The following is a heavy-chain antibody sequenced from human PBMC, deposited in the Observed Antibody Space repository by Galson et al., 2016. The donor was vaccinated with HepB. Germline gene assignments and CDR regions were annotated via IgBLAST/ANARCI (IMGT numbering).Heavy chain of an antibody. CDR2: IYYSGST. CDR1: GGSISSGDHY. J-gene: IGHJ3*02. Sequence: TLSLTCTVSGGSISSGDHYWSWIRQHPGKGLEWIAYIYYSGSTYYNPSLKSRVTISIDTSKNQFSLKLSSVTAADTAVYFCARVGLTDAFDIWGQGTLVTVSS. CDR3: ARVGLTDAFDI. V-gene: IGHV4-31*03.